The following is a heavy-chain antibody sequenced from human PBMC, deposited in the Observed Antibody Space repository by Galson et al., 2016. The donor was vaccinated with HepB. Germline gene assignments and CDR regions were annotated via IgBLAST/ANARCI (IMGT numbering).Heavy chain of an antibody. CDR3: AKERLVRRIFDH. CDR1: GFVFSNFG. CDR2: ISTRRTT. J-gene: IGHJ4*02. V-gene: IGHV3-23*01. Sequence: YLRLSCAASGFVFSNFGLSWVRQAPGKGLEWVASISTRRTTYYSDSVQGRFPISRDNSNNTLYLQMNGLRAEDTAVYYCAKERLVRRIFDHWGQGTLLTVSS. D-gene: IGHD1-1*01.